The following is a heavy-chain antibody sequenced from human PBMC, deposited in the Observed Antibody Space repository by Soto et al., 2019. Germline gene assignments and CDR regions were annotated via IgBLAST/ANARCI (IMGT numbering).Heavy chain of an antibody. CDR2: ISGSGGST. D-gene: IGHD3-3*01. V-gene: IGHV3-23*01. Sequence: EVQLLESGGGLVQPGGSLRLSCAASGFTFSSYAMSWVRQAPGKGLEWVSAISGSGGSTYYADSVKGRFTISRDNSKNTLYLHMNSLRAEDTAVSYCTGNRLEGGYWGRGTLVTVSS. CDR3: TGNRLEGGY. J-gene: IGHJ4*02. CDR1: GFTFSSYA.